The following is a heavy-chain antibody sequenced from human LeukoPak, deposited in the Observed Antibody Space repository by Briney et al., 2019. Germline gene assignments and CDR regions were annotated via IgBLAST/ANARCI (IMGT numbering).Heavy chain of an antibody. CDR2: ISYDGSNK. CDR3: ARGRLAYDY. D-gene: IGHD3-16*01. CDR1: GFTFSTYW. V-gene: IGHV3-30-3*01. Sequence: GGSLRLSCSASGFTFSTYWMSWVRQAPGKGLEWVAVISYDGSNKYYADSVKGRFTISRDNSKNTLYLQMNSLRAEDTAVYYCARGRLAYDYWGQGTLVTVSS. J-gene: IGHJ4*02.